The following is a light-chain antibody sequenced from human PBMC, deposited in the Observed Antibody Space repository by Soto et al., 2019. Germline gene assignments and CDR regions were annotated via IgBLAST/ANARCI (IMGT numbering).Light chain of an antibody. V-gene: IGKV3-15*01. CDR3: QQYKYWPPDKNT. J-gene: IGKJ2*01. CDR1: QSVSTN. CDR2: GAS. Sequence: EIVMTQSPDTLYVSPGERATLSCRASQSVSTNLAWYQHKPGQAPRIVIYGASTRATGIPARFSGSGSGTDITLTISSLQSEDFAVYYCQQYKYWPPDKNTFGRGTNLEIK.